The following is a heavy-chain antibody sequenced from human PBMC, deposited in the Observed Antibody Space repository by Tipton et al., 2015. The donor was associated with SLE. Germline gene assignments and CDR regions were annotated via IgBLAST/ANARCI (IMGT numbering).Heavy chain of an antibody. J-gene: IGHJ6*03. Sequence: TLSLTCAVYGGSFSGYYWSWIRQPPGKGLEWIGEINHSGGTNYNPSLKSRVTISVDTSKNQFSLKLSSVTAADTAVYYCARCGSSLTWDYYYMDVWGKGTTVTISS. CDR1: GGSFSGYY. D-gene: IGHD6-6*01. CDR2: INHSGGT. CDR3: ARCGSSLTWDYYYMDV. V-gene: IGHV4-34*01.